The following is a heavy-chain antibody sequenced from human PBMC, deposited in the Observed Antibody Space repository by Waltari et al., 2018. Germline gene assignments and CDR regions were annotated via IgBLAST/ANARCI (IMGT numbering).Heavy chain of an antibody. J-gene: IGHJ4*02. CDR2: IKQDGSGK. Sequence: EVQLVESGGGLVQPGGSLILSCAASGFTCSSYWMSWFRQDPGKGLEWVANIKQDGSGKYGVDSVKGRFTIARDNGKNSRYLQMNSLRAEDTAVYYCARARQWLAVDYWGQGTLVTVSS. V-gene: IGHV3-7*01. D-gene: IGHD6-19*01. CDR1: GFTCSSYW. CDR3: ARARQWLAVDY.